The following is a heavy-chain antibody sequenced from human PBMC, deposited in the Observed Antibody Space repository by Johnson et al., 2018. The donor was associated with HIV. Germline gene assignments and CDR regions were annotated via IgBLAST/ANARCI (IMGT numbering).Heavy chain of an antibody. Sequence: QVQLVESGGGVVQPGRSLRLSCAASGFTFSDYYMSWIRQAPGKGLERVSYISSSGRTLDYADSVKGRFTISRDNAKNSLYLQMNSRRAEDTAVYYCAREEGNYILTRGDAFDIWGQGTMVTVSS. J-gene: IGHJ3*02. CDR3: AREEGNYILTRGDAFDI. D-gene: IGHD3-9*01. CDR2: ISSSGRTL. CDR1: GFTFSDYY. V-gene: IGHV3-11*04.